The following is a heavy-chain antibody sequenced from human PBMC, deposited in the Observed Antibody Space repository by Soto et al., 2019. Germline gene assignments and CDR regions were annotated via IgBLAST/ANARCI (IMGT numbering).Heavy chain of an antibody. J-gene: IGHJ6*04. CDR1: GFTLSGRS. CDR2: IDNAGTDS. CDR3: ARGWFGRDV. D-gene: IGHD3-10*01. V-gene: IGHV3-74*01. Sequence: VQLVESGGGLVQPGGSLRLSCAASGFTLSGRSMHWVRQAPGKGLVWVSGIDNAGTDSTYADSVKGRFTSSRDNAKNMLYLQMTSLRVEDTAVYYCARGWFGRDVWGKGTTVTVSS.